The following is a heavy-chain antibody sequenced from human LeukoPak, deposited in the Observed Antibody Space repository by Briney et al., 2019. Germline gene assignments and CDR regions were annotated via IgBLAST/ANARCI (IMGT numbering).Heavy chain of an antibody. V-gene: IGHV3-66*01. Sequence: GGSLRLSCAASGFXVSSNYMSWVRQAPGKGLEWVSVIYSGGSTYYADSVKGRFTISRDNSKNTLYLQMNSLRAEDTAVYYCARESVTRRYSSSWYYFDYWGQGTLVTVSS. CDR3: ARESVTRRYSSSWYYFDY. D-gene: IGHD6-13*01. CDR2: IYSGGST. J-gene: IGHJ4*02. CDR1: GFXVSSNY.